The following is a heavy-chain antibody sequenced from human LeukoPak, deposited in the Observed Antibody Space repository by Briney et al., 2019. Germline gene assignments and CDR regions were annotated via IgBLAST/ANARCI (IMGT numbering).Heavy chain of an antibody. CDR2: IDWDDDK. D-gene: IGHD5-12*01. J-gene: IGHJ6*03. V-gene: IGHV2-70*11. CDR1: GFSLSTRGMC. CDR3: ARMYIVATLGYYYMDV. Sequence: SGPALVKPTQTLTLTCTFSGFSLSTRGMCVSWIRQPPGKALEWLSRIDWDDDKYYSTSLKTRLTTSKDTSKNQVVLTMTNMDPVDTATYYCARMYIVATLGYYYMDVWGKGTTVTVSS.